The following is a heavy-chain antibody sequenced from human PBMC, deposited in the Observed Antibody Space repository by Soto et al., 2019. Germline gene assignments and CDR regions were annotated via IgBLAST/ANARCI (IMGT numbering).Heavy chain of an antibody. Sequence: QVQLVESGGGVVKPGRSLRLSCAASGFTFSNYGMHWVRQTPGKGLEWVAVISYDGSHEFYPDSVKGRFTISRDNSKNTLYLQMNSLKTEDTAMYYCAKDPKCCTIGSHFLDNWFDPWVQGTLVTVSS. V-gene: IGHV3-30*18. CDR2: ISYDGSHE. CDR3: AKDPKCCTIGSHFLDNWFDP. J-gene: IGHJ5*02. D-gene: IGHD2-8*01. CDR1: GFTFSNYG.